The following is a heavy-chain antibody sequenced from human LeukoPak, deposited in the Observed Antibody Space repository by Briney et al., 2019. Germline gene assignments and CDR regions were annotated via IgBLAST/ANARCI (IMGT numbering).Heavy chain of an antibody. J-gene: IGHJ4*02. Sequence: GGSLRLSCAASGFTFSSYAMSWVRQAPGKGLEGVSAISGSGGSTYYADSVKGRFTISRDNSKNTLYLQMNSLRAEDTAVYYCAKVYLFNDYEGGYFDYWGQGTLVTVSS. D-gene: IGHD4-17*01. CDR2: ISGSGGST. V-gene: IGHV3-23*01. CDR3: AKVYLFNDYEGGYFDY. CDR1: GFTFSSYA.